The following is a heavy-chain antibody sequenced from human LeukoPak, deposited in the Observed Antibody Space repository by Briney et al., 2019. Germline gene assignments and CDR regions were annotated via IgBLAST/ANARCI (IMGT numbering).Heavy chain of an antibody. CDR2: ISSSSSYI. CDR3: ARDHSRGDQLRYFDWSSDDAFDI. D-gene: IGHD3-9*01. V-gene: IGHV3-21*01. J-gene: IGHJ3*02. CDR1: GFTFSSYS. Sequence: PGGSLRLSCAASGFTFSSYSMNWVRQAPGKGLEWVSSISSSSSYIYYADSVKGRFTISRDNAKNSLYLQMNSLRAEDTAVDYCARDHSRGDQLRYFDWSSDDAFDIWGQGTMVTVSS.